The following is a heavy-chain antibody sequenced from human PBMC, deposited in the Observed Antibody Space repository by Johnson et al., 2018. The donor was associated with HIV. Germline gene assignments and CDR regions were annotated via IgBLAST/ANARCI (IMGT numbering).Heavy chain of an antibody. Sequence: VQVVESGGGLVKPGGSLRLSCAASGFSFSDYYMSWIRQAPGKGLEWLSHISSSGSIIYYADSVKGRFTISRDNAKNSLFLQMNSLRTEDTGVYYCARDTSRGRDAFDIWGQGTMVTVSS. CDR1: GFSFSDYY. CDR3: ARDTSRGRDAFDI. CDR2: ISSSGSII. J-gene: IGHJ3*02. D-gene: IGHD3-10*01. V-gene: IGHV3-11*04.